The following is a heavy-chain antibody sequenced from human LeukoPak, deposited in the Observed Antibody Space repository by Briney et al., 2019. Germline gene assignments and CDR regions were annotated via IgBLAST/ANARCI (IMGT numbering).Heavy chain of an antibody. CDR1: GGSISSGDYY. Sequence: TLSLTCTVSGGSISSGDYYWSWFRHPPGKGQEWFGYMYYSGSTYYNPSLKSRVTISVDTSKNQFSLKLSSVTAADTAVYYCARFLKRRRYCSSTSCLPYFDYWGQGTLVTVSS. V-gene: IGHV4-30-4*08. CDR2: MYYSGST. D-gene: IGHD2-2*01. CDR3: ARFLKRRRYCSSTSCLPYFDY. J-gene: IGHJ4*02.